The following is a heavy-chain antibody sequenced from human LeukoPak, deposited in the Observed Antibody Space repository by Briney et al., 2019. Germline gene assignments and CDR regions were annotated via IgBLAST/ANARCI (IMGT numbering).Heavy chain of an antibody. V-gene: IGHV3-9*01. Sequence: GGSLRLSCAASGFSFDDYTMHWARQAPGKGLEWVSGISWNSGNIGYADSVRGRFTISRDNAKNSLYLQMNSLRPEDTALYYCANHYGDYYGMDVWGQGTTVIVSS. CDR3: ANHYGDYYGMDV. D-gene: IGHD4-17*01. CDR2: ISWNSGNI. CDR1: GFSFDDYT. J-gene: IGHJ6*02.